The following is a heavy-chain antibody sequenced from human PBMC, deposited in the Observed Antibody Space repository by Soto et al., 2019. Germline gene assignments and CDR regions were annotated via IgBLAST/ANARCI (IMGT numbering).Heavy chain of an antibody. CDR3: ASGGGGGNY. J-gene: IGHJ4*02. V-gene: IGHV4-4*02. CDR1: GGSVTNDNW. CDR2: IYHSGST. D-gene: IGHD3-16*01. Sequence: QVQLQESGPGLVKPSGTLSLTCAVSGGSVTNDNWWSWVRQPPGKGLEWIGEIYHSGSTNYNPSLKSRVTISIDNSNNQFSLKLTSVTAAAAAVYYCASGGGGGNYWGQGTLVTVSS.